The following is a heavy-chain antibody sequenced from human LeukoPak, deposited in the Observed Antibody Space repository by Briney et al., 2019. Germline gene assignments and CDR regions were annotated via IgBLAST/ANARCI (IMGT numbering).Heavy chain of an antibody. V-gene: IGHV1-2*02. D-gene: IGHD3-10*01. CDR1: GYTFTAYY. Sequence: ASVKVSCKASGYTFTAYYMHWVRQAPGQGLEWMGWVNPNSGGTNSSQKFQDRVTLTRDTSISTAYMELGSLRSDDTAIYYCARAYGSGSSYHPDYWGQGTLVTVSS. CDR3: ARAYGSGSSYHPDY. J-gene: IGHJ4*02. CDR2: VNPNSGGT.